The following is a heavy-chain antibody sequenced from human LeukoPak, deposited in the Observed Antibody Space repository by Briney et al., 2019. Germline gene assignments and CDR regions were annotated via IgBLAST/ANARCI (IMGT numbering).Heavy chain of an antibody. CDR1: GFTVSTNY. V-gene: IGHV3-53*01. CDR3: ARDRWDTMVRGIVDY. CDR2: IYSGGIT. D-gene: IGHD3-10*01. J-gene: IGHJ4*02. Sequence: TGGSLRLSCVASGFTVSTNYMSWVRQAPGKGLEWVSVIYSGGITYYADSVKGRFTISRDNAKNSLYLQMNSLRAEDTAVYYCARDRWDTMVRGIVDYWGQGTLVTVSS.